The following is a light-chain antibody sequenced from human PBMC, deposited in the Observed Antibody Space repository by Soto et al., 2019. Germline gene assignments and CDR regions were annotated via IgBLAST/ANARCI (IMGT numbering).Light chain of an antibody. V-gene: IGLV2-8*01. CDR2: EVN. CDR1: SSDVGDYNY. J-gene: IGLJ1*01. CDR3: TSHAGTINFPYI. Sequence: QSALTQPPSASGSPGQSVTISCTGTSSDVGDYNYVSWYQHHPGKAPKLLVYEVNKRPSAVPDRFSGSKSGNTASLTVSGLQAEDEADYYCTSHAGTINFPYIFGTGTQLTVL.